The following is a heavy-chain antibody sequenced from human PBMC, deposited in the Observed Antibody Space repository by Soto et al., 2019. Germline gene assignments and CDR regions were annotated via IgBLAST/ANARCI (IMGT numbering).Heavy chain of an antibody. V-gene: IGHV1-69*12. CDR2: IIPIFSTP. D-gene: IGHD2-2*01. CDR3: ARDKDPQQVGGNYYYAIDV. Sequence: QVQLVQSGAEVKKPGSSVTVSCNASGGTFGNSAISWVRQAPGQGLEWMGGIIPIFSTPDYAQKFQGRVTITADEFTSRAYMELTSLRSEDTAVYYCARDKDPQQVGGNYYYAIDVWGQGTTVTVSS. J-gene: IGHJ6*02. CDR1: GGTFGNSA.